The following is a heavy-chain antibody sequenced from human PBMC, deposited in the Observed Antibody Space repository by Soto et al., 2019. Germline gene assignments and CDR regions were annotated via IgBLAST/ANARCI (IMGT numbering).Heavy chain of an antibody. CDR3: AKDAYLLNYYDSSGYYDY. V-gene: IGHV3-23*01. Sequence: GGSLRLSCAASGFTFSSYAMSWVRQAPGKGLEWVSAISGSGGSTYYADYVKGRFTISRDNSKNTLYLQMNSLRAEDTAVYYCAKDAYLLNYYDSSGYYDYWGQGTLVTVSS. CDR1: GFTFSSYA. J-gene: IGHJ4*02. D-gene: IGHD3-22*01. CDR2: ISGSGGST.